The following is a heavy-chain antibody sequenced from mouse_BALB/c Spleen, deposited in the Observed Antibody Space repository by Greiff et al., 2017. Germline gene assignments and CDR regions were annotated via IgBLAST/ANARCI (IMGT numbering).Heavy chain of an antibody. D-gene: IGHD2-1*01. CDR1: GFTFSSYA. V-gene: IGHV5-6-5*01. CDR2: ISSGGST. CDR3: ARKGKDYYAMDY. J-gene: IGHJ4*01. Sequence: DVMLVESGGGLVKPGGSLKLSCAASGFTFSSYAMSWVRQTPEKRLEWVASISSGGSTYYPDSVKGRFTISRDNARNILYLQMSSLRSEDTAMYYCARKGKDYYAMDYWGQGTSVTVSS.